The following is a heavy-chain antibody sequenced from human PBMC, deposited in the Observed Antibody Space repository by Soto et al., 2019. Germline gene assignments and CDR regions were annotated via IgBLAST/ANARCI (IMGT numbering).Heavy chain of an antibody. CDR3: VGQPHDSSGFHYHGLDV. Sequence: EVQLVESGGGLVQPGGSLRLSCAASGFTFDDYAMHWVRQAPGKGLEWVSGISWNGDSIAYADSVKGRFTISRDNAKNSLYLELSRLRPEDTALFYCVGQPHDSSGFHYHGLDVWGLGATVTVSS. V-gene: IGHV3-9*01. D-gene: IGHD3-22*01. CDR2: ISWNGDSI. J-gene: IGHJ6*02. CDR1: GFTFDDYA.